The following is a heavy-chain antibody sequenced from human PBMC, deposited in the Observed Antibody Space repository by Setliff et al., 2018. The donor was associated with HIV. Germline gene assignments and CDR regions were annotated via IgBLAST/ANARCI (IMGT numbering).Heavy chain of an antibody. Sequence: SETLSLTCAVSGGSISSSNWWSWVRQPPGKGLEWIGEIYHSGSTNYNPSLKSRVTISVDKSKNQFSLKLSSVTAADTAVYYCARGDCSSTSCYSDYWGQGTLVTVPQ. CDR3: ARGDCSSTSCYSDY. CDR1: GGSISSSNW. D-gene: IGHD2-2*02. CDR2: IYHSGST. J-gene: IGHJ4*02. V-gene: IGHV4-4*02.